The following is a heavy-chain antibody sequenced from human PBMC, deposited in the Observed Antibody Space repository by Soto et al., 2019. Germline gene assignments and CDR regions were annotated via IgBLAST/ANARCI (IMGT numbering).Heavy chain of an antibody. CDR2: IYYSGST. CDR3: ARQDYYGSGSYFERLDY. CDR1: GGSISSGGYY. D-gene: IGHD3-10*01. V-gene: IGHV4-39*01. J-gene: IGHJ4*02. Sequence: SETLSLTCTVSGGSISSGGYYWSWIRQHPGKGLEWIGYIYYSGSTYYNPSLKSRVTISVDTSKNQFSLKLSSVTAADTAVYYCARQDYYGSGSYFERLDYWGQGTLVTVSS.